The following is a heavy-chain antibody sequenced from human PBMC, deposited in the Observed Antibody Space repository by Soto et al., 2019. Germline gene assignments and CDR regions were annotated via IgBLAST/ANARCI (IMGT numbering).Heavy chain of an antibody. CDR1: RFTFSSYG. Sequence: QVQLVESGGGVVQPGRSLRLSCAASRFTFSSYGMHWVRQAPGKGLEWVAVIWSDGSNKYYVDSVKGRFTISRDNSKNALYLQMNSLRAEDTAVYYCARAAIFGGVMSGDYGMDVWGQGTTVTVSS. CDR2: IWSDGSNK. V-gene: IGHV3-33*01. J-gene: IGHJ6*02. CDR3: ARAAIFGGVMSGDYGMDV. D-gene: IGHD3-3*01.